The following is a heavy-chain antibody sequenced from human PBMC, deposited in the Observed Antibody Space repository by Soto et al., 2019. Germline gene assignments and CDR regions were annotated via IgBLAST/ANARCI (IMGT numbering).Heavy chain of an antibody. Sequence: ASVKVSCKSSGYTFSSYSITWVRQAPGQGLEWMGWIMAHNDNTNYAQKLQGRVTMTTDTSTSTAYMELRSLRSDDTAVYYCAGEYKSACAGSYIDYWGQGTLVTVSS. CDR1: GYTFSSYS. V-gene: IGHV1-18*01. CDR3: AGEYKSACAGSYIDY. D-gene: IGHD6-19*01. CDR2: IMAHNDNT. J-gene: IGHJ4*02.